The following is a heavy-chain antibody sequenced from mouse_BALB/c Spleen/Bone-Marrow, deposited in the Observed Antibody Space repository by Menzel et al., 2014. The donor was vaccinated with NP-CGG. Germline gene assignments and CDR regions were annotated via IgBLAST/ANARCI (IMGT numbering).Heavy chain of an antibody. CDR1: GFSLTSYG. CDR3: ASLYLFAY. V-gene: IGHV2-9*02. Sequence: QVQLKESGPGLVAPSQSLSITCTVSGFSLTSYGVHWVRQLPGKGLEWLGVIWAGGSTNYNSALMSRLSISKDNSKSQFFLKMNSLQTDDTAMYYCASLYLFAYWGQGTLVTVSA. CDR2: IWAGGST. D-gene: IGHD5-1-1*01. J-gene: IGHJ3*01.